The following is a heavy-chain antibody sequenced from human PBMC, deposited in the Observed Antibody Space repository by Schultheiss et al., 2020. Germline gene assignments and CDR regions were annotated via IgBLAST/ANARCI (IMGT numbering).Heavy chain of an antibody. CDR3: ARAKGREDWFDP. Sequence: ASVKVSCKASGYTFTSYDINWVRQATGQGLEWMGWISAYNGNTNYAQKLQGRVTMTTDTSTSTAYMELRSLRSEDTAVYYCARAKGREDWFDPWGQGTLVTVSS. J-gene: IGHJ5*02. V-gene: IGHV1-18*01. CDR1: GYTFTSYD. CDR2: ISAYNGNT.